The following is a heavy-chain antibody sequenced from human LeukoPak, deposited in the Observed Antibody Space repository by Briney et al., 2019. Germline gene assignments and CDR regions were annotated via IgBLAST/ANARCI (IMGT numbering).Heavy chain of an antibody. CDR1: GFTFINYE. D-gene: IGHD1-7*01. CDR2: ISGGARII. CDR3: VREDENWNFFAH. J-gene: IGHJ4*02. V-gene: IGHV3-48*03. Sequence: GGSLRLSCATSGFTFINYEINWVRQAPGKGLELVSYISGGARIIYYADSLKGRFTISRDHAKNLVYLQINSLRAEDTAVYYRVREDENWNFFAHWGQGTLVTVSS.